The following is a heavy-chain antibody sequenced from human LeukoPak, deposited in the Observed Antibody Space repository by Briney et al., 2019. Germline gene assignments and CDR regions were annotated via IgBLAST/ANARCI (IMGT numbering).Heavy chain of an antibody. CDR2: INPNSGGT. CDR3: ARDYPSRGTNFDY. CDR1: GYTFTGYY. V-gene: IGHV1-2*02. D-gene: IGHD1/OR15-1a*01. J-gene: IGHJ4*02. Sequence: ASVKVSCKASGYTFTGYYMHWVRQAPGQGLEWMGWINPNSGGTNYAQKFQGRVTMTRDTSISTAYMELSRLRSDDTAVYYCARDYPSRGTNFDYWGQGTLVTVSS.